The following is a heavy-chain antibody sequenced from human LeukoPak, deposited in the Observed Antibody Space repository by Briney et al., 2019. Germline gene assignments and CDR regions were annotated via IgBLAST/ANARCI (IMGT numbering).Heavy chain of an antibody. J-gene: IGHJ4*02. CDR3: ARDSPHLGRGWYFRGIDY. D-gene: IGHD6-19*01. CDR2: ISAYNGNT. Sequence: AASVKVPCKASGYTFTSYGISWVRQAPGQGLEWMGWISAYNGNTNYAQKLQGRVTMTTDTSTSTAYMELRSLRSDDTAVYYCARDSPHLGRGWYFRGIDYWGQGTLVTVSS. CDR1: GYTFTSYG. V-gene: IGHV1-18*01.